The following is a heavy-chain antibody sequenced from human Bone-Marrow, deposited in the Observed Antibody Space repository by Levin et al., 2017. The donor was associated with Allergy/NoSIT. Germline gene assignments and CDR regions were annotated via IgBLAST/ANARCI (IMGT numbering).Heavy chain of an antibody. CDR3: ARTDYDFWSGYYNFNAFDI. D-gene: IGHD3-3*01. J-gene: IGHJ3*02. Sequence: GGSLRLSCAASGFTFSSYEMNWVRQAPGKGLEWVSYISSSGSTIYYADSVKGRFTISRDNAKNSLYLQMNSLRAEDTAVYYCARTDYDFWSGYYNFNAFDIWGQGTMVTVSS. V-gene: IGHV3-48*03. CDR2: ISSSGSTI. CDR1: GFTFSSYE.